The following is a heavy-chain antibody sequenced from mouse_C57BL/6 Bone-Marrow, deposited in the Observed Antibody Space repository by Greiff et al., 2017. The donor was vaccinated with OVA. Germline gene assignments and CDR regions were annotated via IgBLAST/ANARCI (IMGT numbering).Heavy chain of an antibody. CDR2: IRSKSNNYAT. CDR1: GFSFNTYA. CDR3: VRHEGYDGYFWFAY. V-gene: IGHV10-1*01. D-gene: IGHD2-3*01. Sequence: GGGLVQPKGSLKLSCAASGFSFNTYAMNWVRQAPGKGLEWVARIRSKSNNYATYYADSVKDRFTISRDDSESMLYLQMNNLKTEDTAMYYCVRHEGYDGYFWFAYWGQGTLVTVSA. J-gene: IGHJ3*01.